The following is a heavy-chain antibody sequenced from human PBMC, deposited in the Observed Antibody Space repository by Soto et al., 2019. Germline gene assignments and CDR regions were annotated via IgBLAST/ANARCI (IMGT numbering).Heavy chain of an antibody. CDR2: ISSSSSTI. CDR3: AREPILTGTTDY. J-gene: IGHJ4*02. V-gene: IGHV3-48*02. CDR1: GFTFSSYS. Sequence: GGSLRLSCAASGFTFSSYSMNWVRQAPGKGLKRVSYISSSSSTIYYADYVKGRFTISRDNAKNSLYLQMNSLRDEDTAVYYCAREPILTGTTDYWGQGTLVTVSS. D-gene: IGHD1-7*01.